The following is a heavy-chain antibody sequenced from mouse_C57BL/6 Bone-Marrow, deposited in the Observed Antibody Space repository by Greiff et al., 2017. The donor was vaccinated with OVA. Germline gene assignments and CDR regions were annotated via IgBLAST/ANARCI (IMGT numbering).Heavy chain of an antibody. J-gene: IGHJ4*01. CDR2: TFYSGIT. CDR1: GFSINSDCY. D-gene: IGHD1-1*01. V-gene: IGHV3-3*01. Sequence: EVQLQESGPSLVRPSQTLSLTCTVTGFSINSDCYCIWIRQFPGNQLEDIGYTFYSGITYYNPSLESRTYITRDTSKNQFSLKLSSVTTEDTATYYCASYYCRNYYAMDYWGQGTSVTVSS. CDR3: ASYYCRNYYAMDY.